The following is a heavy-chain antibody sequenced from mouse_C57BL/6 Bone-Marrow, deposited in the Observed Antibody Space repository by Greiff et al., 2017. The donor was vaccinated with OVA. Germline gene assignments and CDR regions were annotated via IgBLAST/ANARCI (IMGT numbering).Heavy chain of an antibody. Sequence: LQQSGPGILQPSQTLSLTCSFSGFSLSTFGMGVGWIRQPPGKGLEWLVHIWWDDDKYYNPVLKSRLTISKDTSKNQVFLKIANVDTADTATYYCARIALYDYDGAWFAYWGQGTLVTVSA. V-gene: IGHV8-8*01. CDR2: IWWDDDK. CDR3: ARIALYDYDGAWFAY. D-gene: IGHD2-4*01. CDR1: GFSLSTFGMG. J-gene: IGHJ3*01.